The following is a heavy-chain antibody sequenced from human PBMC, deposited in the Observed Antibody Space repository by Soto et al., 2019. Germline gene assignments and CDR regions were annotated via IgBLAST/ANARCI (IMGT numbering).Heavy chain of an antibody. CDR3: ARGRVAVAPLDY. V-gene: IGHV5-10-1*01. CDR1: GYNFTSYW. Sequence: WESLKISCKGSGYNFTSYWIDWVRQMPEKGLEWMGRIDPSDSYTNYSPSFQGHVTISADRTISTAYLQWSSLKASDTAMYYCARGRVAVAPLDYWGQGTLVTVSS. CDR2: IDPSDSYT. J-gene: IGHJ4*02. D-gene: IGHD6-19*01.